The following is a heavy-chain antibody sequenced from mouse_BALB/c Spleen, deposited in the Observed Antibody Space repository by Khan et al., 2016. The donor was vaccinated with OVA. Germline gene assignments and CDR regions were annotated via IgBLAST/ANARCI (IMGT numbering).Heavy chain of an antibody. Sequence: QIQLVQSGPELKKPGETVKISCKASGYTFTNYGMNWVKQAPGKGLKWMGWINTYTGEPTYADDFKGRFAFSLETSDRTAYLQINNLKNEDTATYCCARMKPYWYFDVWGAGTTVTVSS. CDR1: GYTFTNYG. CDR3: ARMKPYWYFDV. CDR2: INTYTGEP. V-gene: IGHV9-3-1*01. J-gene: IGHJ1*01.